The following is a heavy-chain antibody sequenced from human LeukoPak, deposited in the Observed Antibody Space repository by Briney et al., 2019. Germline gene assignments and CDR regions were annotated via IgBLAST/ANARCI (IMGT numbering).Heavy chain of an antibody. Sequence: ASVKVSCKSSGYTFTSYGIIWVRQAPGQGLEWMGWISTYNGNTNYAQKLQGRVTMTTDTSTTTAYMELRSLRSDDTAVYYCARKGYCSSTSCYQYYYYGMDVWGQGTTVTVSS. CDR2: ISTYNGNT. J-gene: IGHJ6*02. CDR3: ARKGYCSSTSCYQYYYYGMDV. D-gene: IGHD2-2*01. V-gene: IGHV1-18*01. CDR1: GYTFTSYG.